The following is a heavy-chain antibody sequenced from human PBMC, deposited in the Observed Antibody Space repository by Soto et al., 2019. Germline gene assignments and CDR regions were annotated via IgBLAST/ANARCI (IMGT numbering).Heavy chain of an antibody. Sequence: EVQLVESGGGLVQPGGSLRLSCAVSGFSFSSAWMTWIRQAPGKGLERVAIMNEDGSERYYVDSVKGRFTISRDNAKNALFLQMNSLRVEDTAVYFCARDRAYSSFDYWGQGSLVTVSS. CDR3: ARDRAYSSFDY. J-gene: IGHJ4*02. CDR2: MNEDGSER. D-gene: IGHD4-4*01. CDR1: GFSFSSAW. V-gene: IGHV3-7*03.